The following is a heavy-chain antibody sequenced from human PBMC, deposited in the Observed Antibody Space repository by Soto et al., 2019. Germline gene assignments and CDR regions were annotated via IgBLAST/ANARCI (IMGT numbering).Heavy chain of an antibody. V-gene: IGHV1-2*04. J-gene: IGHJ6*02. CDR3: ARSIVVVGYYYYGMDV. CDR1: GYTFTGYY. D-gene: IGHD2-2*01. CDR2: INPNSGGT. Sequence: ASVKVSCKASGYTFTGYYMHWVRQAPGQGLEWMGWINPNSGGTNYAQKFQGWVTMTRDTSISTAYMELSRLRSDDTAVYYCARSIVVVGYYYYGMDVWGQGTKVTVSS.